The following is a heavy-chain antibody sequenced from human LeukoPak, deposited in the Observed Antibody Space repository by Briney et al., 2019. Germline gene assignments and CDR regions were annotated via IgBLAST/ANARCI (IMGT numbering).Heavy chain of an antibody. D-gene: IGHD3-22*01. Sequence: PGGSLRLSCAASGFTPSSYATHWVRHAPGKGLEWVAVISYEGSKKYYADSVKGRFTISRDNSKNTLYLQMNSLRAEDTAVYYWARDPYYSSGYYYGGYFDYWGQGTLVTVSS. J-gene: IGHJ4*02. CDR2: ISYEGSKK. CDR1: GFTPSSYA. V-gene: IGHV3-30-3*01. CDR3: ARDPYYSSGYYYGGYFDY.